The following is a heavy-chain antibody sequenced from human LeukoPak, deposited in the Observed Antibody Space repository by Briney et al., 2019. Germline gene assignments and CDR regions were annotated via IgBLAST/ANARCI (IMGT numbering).Heavy chain of an antibody. CDR2: TYYRSKWYN. D-gene: IGHD2-15*01. CDR3: AGPSGTGAPGCSH. J-gene: IGHJ4*02. CDR1: GDSVSSNSAV. V-gene: IGHV6-1*01. Sequence: SQTLSLTCAISGDSVSSNSAVWNWIRQSPSRGLEWLGRTYYRSKWYNEYAVSVRGRITINPDTSKNHFSLQLNSVTPEDTAVYYCAGPSGTGAPGCSHWGQGTLVTVSS.